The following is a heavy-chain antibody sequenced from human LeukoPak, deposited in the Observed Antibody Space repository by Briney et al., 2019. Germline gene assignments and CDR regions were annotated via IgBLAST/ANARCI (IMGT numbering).Heavy chain of an antibody. CDR2: IHHSGSI. CDR1: GVSISSNLW. CDR3: ARGGDRSFDY. J-gene: IGHJ4*02. Sequence: SETLSLTCAVSGVSISSNLWWTWVRQPPGKGLEWIAEIHHSGSINYHPSLKSRVTISVDKAKNQFSLNLNSVTAADTAVYYCARGGDRSFDYWGQGTLVTVSS. V-gene: IGHV4-4*02. D-gene: IGHD3-10*01.